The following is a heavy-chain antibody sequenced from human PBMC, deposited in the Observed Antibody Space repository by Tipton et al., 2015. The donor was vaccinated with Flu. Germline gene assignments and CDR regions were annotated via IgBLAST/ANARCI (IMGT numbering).Heavy chain of an antibody. J-gene: IGHJ6*02. D-gene: IGHD3/OR15-3a*01. CDR1: RGTFNNYA. CDR2: VIPVFGKA. Sequence: QVQLVQSGAEVKKPGSSVKVSCKVSRGTFNNYAFSWVRQAPEQGLEWMGRVIPVFGKANYAQRFQGRVTITADESTRTAYMELSSLRPDDTAVYFCAGSTIFGPVIIRNYYYYGMDVWGQGTMVTVSS. CDR3: AGSTIFGPVIIRNYYYYGMDV. V-gene: IGHV1-69*18.